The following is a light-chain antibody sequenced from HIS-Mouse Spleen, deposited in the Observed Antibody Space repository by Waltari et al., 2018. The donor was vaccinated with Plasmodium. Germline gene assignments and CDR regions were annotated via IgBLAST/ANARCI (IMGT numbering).Light chain of an antibody. J-gene: IGKJ2*01. V-gene: IGKV2-28*01. CDR2: LGS. CDR1: QILLHSNGYNY. Sequence: DIVMTQSPLSLPVPPGEPASISCRSSQILLHSNGYNYLDWYLQKPGDSPQLLIYLGSNRASGVPARFSGSGSVTDFTLKISRVEAEDVGVYYCMQALQTPRYTFGQGTKLEIK. CDR3: MQALQTPRYT.